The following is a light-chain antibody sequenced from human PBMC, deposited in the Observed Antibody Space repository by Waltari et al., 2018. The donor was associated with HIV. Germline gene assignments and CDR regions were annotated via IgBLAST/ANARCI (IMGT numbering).Light chain of an antibody. CDR2: EVS. J-gene: IGLJ3*02. V-gene: IGLV2-14*01. CDR3: SSYTTTSTWV. Sequence: QSALTQPASVSGSPGQSITISCTGTSSDVGGYNYVSWYQQHQGKAPKVMIYEVSNRPSGVSNRFSGSKSGNTASLTISGLQAEDEADYYCSSYTTTSTWVFGGGTKLTVL. CDR1: SSDVGGYNY.